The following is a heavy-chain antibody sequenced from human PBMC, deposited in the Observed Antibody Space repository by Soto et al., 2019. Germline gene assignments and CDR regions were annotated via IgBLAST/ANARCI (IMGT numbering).Heavy chain of an antibody. Sequence: QVQLVESGGGVVQPGRSLRLSCAASGFTFSSYAMHWVRQAPGKGLEWVAVISYDGSNKYYADSVKGRFTISRDNSKNTPYLQMNCLRAEDTAVYYCPRGFSRGYYDSRGSVFSDYWGQGTLVTVSS. V-gene: IGHV3-30-3*01. J-gene: IGHJ4*02. CDR3: PRGFSRGYYDSRGSVFSDY. CDR2: ISYDGSNK. CDR1: GFTFSSYA. D-gene: IGHD3-22*01.